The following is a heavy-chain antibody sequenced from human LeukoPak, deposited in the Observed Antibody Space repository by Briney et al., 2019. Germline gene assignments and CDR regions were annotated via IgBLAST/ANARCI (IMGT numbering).Heavy chain of an antibody. CDR2: ISSSSSYI. V-gene: IGHV3-21*01. CDR3: ARAGTSIAAAGTFYYYYMDV. D-gene: IGHD6-13*01. J-gene: IGHJ6*03. Sequence: GGSLRLSCAASGFTSSSYSMNWVCQAPGKGLEWVSSISSSSSYIYYADSVKGRFTISRDNAKNSLYLQMNSLRAEDTAVYYCARAGTSIAAAGTFYYYYMDVWGKGTTVTVSS. CDR1: GFTSSSYS.